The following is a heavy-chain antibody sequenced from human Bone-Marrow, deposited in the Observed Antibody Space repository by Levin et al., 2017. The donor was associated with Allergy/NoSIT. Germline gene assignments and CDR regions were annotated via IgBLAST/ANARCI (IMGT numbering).Heavy chain of an antibody. D-gene: IGHD4-17*01. Sequence: GGSLRLSCKASGYTFINYYMHWVRQAPGQGPEWLGWMNPNSGGAKSAQMFQGRVTMTRDTSNTTAYMELSGLRSDDTAVYYCARGETTLTPFDAWGPGTLVTVSS. CDR3: ARGETTLTPFDA. V-gene: IGHV1-2*02. CDR1: GYTFINYY. CDR2: MNPNSGGA. J-gene: IGHJ4*02.